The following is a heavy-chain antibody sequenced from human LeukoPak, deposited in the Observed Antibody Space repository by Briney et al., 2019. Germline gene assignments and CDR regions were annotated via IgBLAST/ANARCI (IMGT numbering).Heavy chain of an antibody. CDR2: IYSGGST. CDR1: GFTVNYNY. CDR3: ARVKVGITYWFDP. Sequence: GSMRLSCAASGFTVNYNYMSWVRQAPGKGLEWVSVIYSGGSTYYADSAKGRFTISRDDSKNTVYLQMNSLRVEDTASYYCARVKVGITYWFDPWGQGTLVTVSS. J-gene: IGHJ5*02. V-gene: IGHV3-66*01. D-gene: IGHD1-26*01.